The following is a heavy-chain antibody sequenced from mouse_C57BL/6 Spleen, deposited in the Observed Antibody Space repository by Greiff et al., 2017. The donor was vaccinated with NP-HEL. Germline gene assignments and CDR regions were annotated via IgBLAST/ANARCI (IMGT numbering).Heavy chain of an antibody. J-gene: IGHJ4*01. Sequence: QVQLKQPGAELVRPGSSVKLSCKASGYTFTSYWMHWVKQRPIQGLEWIGNIDPSDSETHYNQKFKDKATLTVDKSSSTAYMQLSSLTSEDSAVYYCATLYDYDDAMDYWGQGTSVTVSS. CDR3: ATLYDYDDAMDY. V-gene: IGHV1-52*01. CDR2: IDPSDSET. CDR1: GYTFTSYW. D-gene: IGHD2-4*01.